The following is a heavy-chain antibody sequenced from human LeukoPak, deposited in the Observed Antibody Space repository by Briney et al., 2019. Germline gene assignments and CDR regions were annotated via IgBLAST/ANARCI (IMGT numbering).Heavy chain of an antibody. J-gene: IGHJ4*02. V-gene: IGHV3-33*01. D-gene: IGHD6-6*01. CDR2: IWYDGSNK. CDR1: GFTSSSYG. Sequence: PGGSLRPSCAPSGFTSSSYGLHWVRKAPGKGLEWVPVIWYDGSNKYYADSVKGRFTISRDNSKNTLYLQMNSLRAEDTAVYYCARDKYSSSSYYFDYWGQGTLVTVSS. CDR3: ARDKYSSSSYYFDY.